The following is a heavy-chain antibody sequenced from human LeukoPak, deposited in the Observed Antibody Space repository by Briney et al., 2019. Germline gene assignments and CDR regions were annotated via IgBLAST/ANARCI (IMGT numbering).Heavy chain of an antibody. CDR3: ARDQYDTWSRRGNFDS. J-gene: IGHJ4*02. D-gene: IGHD3-3*01. Sequence: GGSLRLSCVASGFTFGKYWMSWVRQAPGKGLEWVANIKLDGSGKNYVDSVKGRFTISRDNTKNSLYLQMNSLRAEDTAVFYCARDQYDTWSRRGNFDSWGQGTLVIVSS. CDR2: IKLDGSGK. CDR1: GFTFGKYW. V-gene: IGHV3-7*03.